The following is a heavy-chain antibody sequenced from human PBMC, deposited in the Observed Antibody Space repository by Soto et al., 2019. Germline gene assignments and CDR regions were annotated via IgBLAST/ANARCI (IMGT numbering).Heavy chain of an antibody. CDR2: ISGSGGST. D-gene: IGHD3-9*01. J-gene: IGHJ4*02. Sequence: GGSLRLSCAASGFTFSSYAMSWVRQAPGKGLEWVSAISGSGGSTYYADSVKGRFTISRDNSKNTLYLQMNSLRAEDTAVYYCAKPSLLRYFDWLLGDFDYRGQGTLVTLSS. V-gene: IGHV3-23*01. CDR1: GFTFSSYA. CDR3: AKPSLLRYFDWLLGDFDY.